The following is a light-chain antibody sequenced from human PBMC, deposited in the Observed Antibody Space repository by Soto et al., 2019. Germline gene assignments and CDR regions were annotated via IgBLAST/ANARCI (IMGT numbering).Light chain of an antibody. CDR1: SSDVGGYNY. CDR3: SSYTSSSTLDV. V-gene: IGLV2-14*01. Sequence: QSALTQPASVSGSPGQSITISCTGTSSDVGGYNYVSWYQQHPGKAPKLMIYDVSNRPSGVSNRFSGSKSGNTASLTISGLQAEDDANYYCSSYTSSSTLDVFGGGTKLTVL. J-gene: IGLJ2*01. CDR2: DVS.